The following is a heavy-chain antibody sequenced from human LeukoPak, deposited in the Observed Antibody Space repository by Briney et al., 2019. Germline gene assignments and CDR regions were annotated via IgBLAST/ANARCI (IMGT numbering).Heavy chain of an antibody. J-gene: IGHJ6*03. Sequence: GGSLRLSCAASGFTFSDYYMSWIRQAPGKGLEWVSYISSSGSTIYYADSVKGRFTISRDNAKNSLYLQMNSLRAEDTAVYYCARGFLEWPPAPDYYYYYMDVWGKGPTVTIS. D-gene: IGHD3-3*01. V-gene: IGHV3-11*04. CDR2: ISSSGSTI. CDR3: ARGFLEWPPAPDYYYYYMDV. CDR1: GFTFSDYY.